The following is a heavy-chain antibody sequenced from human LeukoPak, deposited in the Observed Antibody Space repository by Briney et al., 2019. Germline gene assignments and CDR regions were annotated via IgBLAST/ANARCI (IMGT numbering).Heavy chain of an antibody. Sequence: EASVKISCKASGYTFTSYGISWVRQAPGQGLEWMGWISAYNGNTNYAQKLQGRVTMTTDTSTSTAYMELRSLRSDDTAVYYCARDLWGLSSDYWGQGTLVTVSS. D-gene: IGHD3-16*02. V-gene: IGHV1-18*01. J-gene: IGHJ4*02. CDR1: GYTFTSYG. CDR2: ISAYNGNT. CDR3: ARDLWGLSSDY.